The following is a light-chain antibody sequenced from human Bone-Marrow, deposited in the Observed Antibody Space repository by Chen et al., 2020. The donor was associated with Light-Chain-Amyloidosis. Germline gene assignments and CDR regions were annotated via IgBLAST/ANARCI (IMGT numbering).Light chain of an antibody. Sequence: DIQMTQSPSTLSASVGDRVTITCRASQLINNWLAWYQQKPGKAPKLLISYASTLESGIPSRFSGSGSGTEFTLTISSLQPDDFATYYCQQFDGFSYTFGQGTKLGIK. V-gene: IGKV1-5*01. J-gene: IGKJ2*01. CDR2: YAS. CDR1: QLINNW. CDR3: QQFDGFSYT.